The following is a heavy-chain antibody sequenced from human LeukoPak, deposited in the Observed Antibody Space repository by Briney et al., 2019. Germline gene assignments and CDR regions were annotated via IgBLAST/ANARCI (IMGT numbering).Heavy chain of an antibody. V-gene: IGHV1-24*01. D-gene: IGHD5-24*01. CDR3: TGDGPLSDLDY. CDR2: FDRENDET. CDR1: GYTLTELS. J-gene: IGHJ4*02. Sequence: GASVKVSCKVSGYTLTELSMHWVRQAPGKGLEWMGGFDRENDETIYAQKFQGRATLTEDTSVDTAYMELSSLRSEDTALYYCTGDGPLSDLDYWGQGTLVTVSS.